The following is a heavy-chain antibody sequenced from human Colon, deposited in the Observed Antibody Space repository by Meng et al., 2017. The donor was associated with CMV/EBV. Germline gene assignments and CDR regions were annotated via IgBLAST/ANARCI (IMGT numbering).Heavy chain of an antibody. Sequence: QVQRQDSGPGLVKAPGTLSLSCTVSGGLISGSSYYWGWIRQPPGKGLEWIGSMYYSGNTHYKSSLKSRVTISVDTSKNQFSLRLNSVTSADTAVYYCARTVQWLAPFYYYMDVWGKGTLVTVSS. CDR3: ARTVQWLAPFYYYMDV. CDR1: GGLISGSSYY. CDR2: MYYSGNT. D-gene: IGHD3-22*01. V-gene: IGHV4-39*07. J-gene: IGHJ6*03.